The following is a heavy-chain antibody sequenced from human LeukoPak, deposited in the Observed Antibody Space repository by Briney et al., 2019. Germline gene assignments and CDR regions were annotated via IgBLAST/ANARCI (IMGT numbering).Heavy chain of an antibody. CDR3: ARDLLYYSDSSGPV. D-gene: IGHD3-22*01. CDR1: GFTFSSYA. Sequence: GGSLRLSCAAFGFTFSSYAMHWVRQAPGKGLEWVAVISYDGSNKYYADSVKGRFTISRDNSKNTLYLQMNSLRAEDTAVYYCARDLLYYSDSSGPVWGQGTLVTVSS. J-gene: IGHJ4*02. V-gene: IGHV3-30-3*01. CDR2: ISYDGSNK.